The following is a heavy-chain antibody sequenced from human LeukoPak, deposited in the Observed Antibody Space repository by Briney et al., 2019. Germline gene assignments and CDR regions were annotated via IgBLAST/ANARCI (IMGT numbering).Heavy chain of an antibody. Sequence: SETLSLTCAVYGGSFSGFYWTWIRQPLGKGLEWIGEVNYSGSINYNPSLKSRVTISVDMSKNQVSLKLSSVTAADTAVYYCARRGAWYYGSGPNYYMDVWGKGTTVTISS. D-gene: IGHD3-10*01. J-gene: IGHJ6*03. V-gene: IGHV4-34*01. CDR2: VNYSGSI. CDR3: ARRGAWYYGSGPNYYMDV. CDR1: GGSFSGFY.